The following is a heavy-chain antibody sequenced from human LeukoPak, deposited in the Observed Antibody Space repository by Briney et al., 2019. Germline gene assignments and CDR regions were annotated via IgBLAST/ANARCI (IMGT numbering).Heavy chain of an antibody. CDR1: GGSISSSSYY. D-gene: IGHD6-13*01. CDR2: IYYSGST. V-gene: IGHV4-39*01. CDR3: ARQWGSSSWYYYYMDV. Sequence: SETLSLTCTVSGGSISSSSYYWGWIRQPPGKGLEWIGSIYYSGSTNYNPSLKSRVTISVDTSKNQFSLKLSSVTAADTAVYYCARQWGSSSWYYYYMDVXXXGXTXTVXS. J-gene: IGHJ6*03.